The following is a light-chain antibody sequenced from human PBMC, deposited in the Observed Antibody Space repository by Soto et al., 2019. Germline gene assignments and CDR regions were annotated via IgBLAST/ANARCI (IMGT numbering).Light chain of an antibody. CDR2: EAS. V-gene: IGKV1-5*03. CDR1: QSISSW. J-gene: IGKJ3*01. CDR3: QRSFT. Sequence: DIQMTQSPSTLSASVGDRVTITCRASQSISSWLAWYQQKPGKAPTLLIYEASTLESGVPSRFSGSGSWTEITHTISSLQPDDFATYYCQRSFTFGPGTKVDIK.